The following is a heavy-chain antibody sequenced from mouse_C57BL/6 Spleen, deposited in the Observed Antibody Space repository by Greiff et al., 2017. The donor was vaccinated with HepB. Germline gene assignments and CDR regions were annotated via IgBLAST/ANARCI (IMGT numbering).Heavy chain of an antibody. CDR1: GFSLTSYG. CDR3: ARRGYYGSSYGDAMDY. CDR2: IWSGGST. J-gene: IGHJ4*01. V-gene: IGHV2-2*01. Sequence: VQRVESGPGLVQPSQSLSITCTVSGFSLTSYGVHWVRQSPGKGLEWLGVIWSGGSTDYNAAFISRLSISKDNSKSQVFFKMNSLQADDTAIYYCARRGYYGSSYGDAMDYWGQGTSVTVSS. D-gene: IGHD1-1*01.